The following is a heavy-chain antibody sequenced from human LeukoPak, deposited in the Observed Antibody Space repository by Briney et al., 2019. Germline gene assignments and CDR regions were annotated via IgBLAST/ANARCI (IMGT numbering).Heavy chain of an antibody. CDR2: ICTSGTI. J-gene: IGHJ4*02. CDR3: ARDRDYSNSLDY. Sequence: SETLSLTCTVSGDSISSCYWSWIRQPAEKGLEWIGRICTSGTINYNHSLKNRVTMSVDTSKNQFSLKLTSVTAADTAVYYCARDRDYSNSLDYWGQGTLVTVSS. V-gene: IGHV4-4*07. D-gene: IGHD6-6*01. CDR1: GDSISSCY.